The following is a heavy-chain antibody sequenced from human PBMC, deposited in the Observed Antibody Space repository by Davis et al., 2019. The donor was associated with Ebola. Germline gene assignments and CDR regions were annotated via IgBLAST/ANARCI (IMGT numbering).Heavy chain of an antibody. CDR2: IYSGGST. Sequence: GESLKISCAASGFTVSSNYMSWVRQAPGKGLEWVSVIYSGGSTYYADSVKGRFTISRDNSKNTLYLQMNSLRVEDTAVYYCAKDQQAKRGLGAFDIWGQGTMVTVSS. CDR1: GFTVSSNY. J-gene: IGHJ3*02. D-gene: IGHD6-13*01. V-gene: IGHV3-53*01. CDR3: AKDQQAKRGLGAFDI.